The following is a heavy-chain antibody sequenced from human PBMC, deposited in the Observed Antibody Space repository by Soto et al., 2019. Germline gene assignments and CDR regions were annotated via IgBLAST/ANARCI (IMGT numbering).Heavy chain of an antibody. Sequence: SETLSLTCTVSGGSISSYYWSWIRQPPGKGLEWIGYIYYSGSTNYNPSLKSRVTISVDTSKNQFSLKLSSVTAADTAVYYCARGRYFDWLSGVWWFAPWGQGTLVTVSS. V-gene: IGHV4-59*01. J-gene: IGHJ5*02. CDR3: ARGRYFDWLSGVWWFAP. CDR1: GGSISSYY. D-gene: IGHD3-9*01. CDR2: IYYSGST.